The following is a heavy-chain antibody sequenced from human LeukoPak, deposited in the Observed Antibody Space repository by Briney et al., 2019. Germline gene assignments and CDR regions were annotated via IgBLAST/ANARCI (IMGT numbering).Heavy chain of an antibody. V-gene: IGHV1-2*06. CDR3: ARPFEVGATPYNWFDP. Sequence: ASVKVSCKASGYTFTGYYMHWVRQAPGQGLEWMGRINPNSGGTNYAQKFQGRVTMTRDTSISTAYMELSRLRSDDTAVYYCARPFEVGATPYNWFDPWGRGTLVTVSS. J-gene: IGHJ5*02. CDR2: INPNSGGT. CDR1: GYTFTGYY. D-gene: IGHD1-26*01.